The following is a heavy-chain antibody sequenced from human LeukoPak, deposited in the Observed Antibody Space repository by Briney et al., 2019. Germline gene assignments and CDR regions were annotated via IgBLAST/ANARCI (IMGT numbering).Heavy chain of an antibody. Sequence: ASVTVSCKASGYTFTSYDINWVRQAPGQGLEWMGWMNPNSGNTVYAQKFQGRVTITRNTSISTAYMELSSLRSEDTAVYYCARGSGVSYYYGSGSSDFDYWGQGTLVTVSS. CDR3: ARGSGVSYYYGSGSSDFDY. D-gene: IGHD3-10*01. CDR2: MNPNSGNT. J-gene: IGHJ4*02. V-gene: IGHV1-8*01. CDR1: GYTFTSYD.